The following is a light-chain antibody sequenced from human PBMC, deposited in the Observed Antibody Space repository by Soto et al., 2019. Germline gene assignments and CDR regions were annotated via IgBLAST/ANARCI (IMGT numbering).Light chain of an antibody. Sequence: QSALTQPASGSGSPGQSITISCTGTSSDVGGYNYVAWYQQHPGKAPKLMIYDVSNRPSGVSNRFSGSKSGNTSSLTISGLQAEDEADYCCSSYTSSSTPLHVFGTGTKLTVL. CDR2: DVS. V-gene: IGLV2-14*01. J-gene: IGLJ1*01. CDR1: SSDVGGYNY. CDR3: SSYTSSSTPLHV.